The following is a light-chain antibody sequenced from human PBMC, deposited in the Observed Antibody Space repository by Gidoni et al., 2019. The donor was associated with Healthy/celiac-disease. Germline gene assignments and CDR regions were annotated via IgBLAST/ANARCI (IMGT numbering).Light chain of an antibody. CDR3: QSADTSGTEPWV. CDR1: VLSKLY. V-gene: IGLV3-25*03. CDR2: RDS. Sequence: STELTQPPSVSVSPGQTATITCSGEVLSKLYSYWYQQKPGQAPIVVMYRDSERPSGNPERFSGSRSGTTVTLTISGAQAEDEADYYCQSADTSGTEPWVFGGGTKLTVL. J-gene: IGLJ3*02.